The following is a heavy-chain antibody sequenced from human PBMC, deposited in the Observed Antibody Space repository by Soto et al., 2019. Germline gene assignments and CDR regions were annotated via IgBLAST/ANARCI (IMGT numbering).Heavy chain of an antibody. J-gene: IGHJ6*02. CDR3: AKTYYYYGMDV. V-gene: IGHV5-10-1*01. Sequence: VEXLNISCKGSGYSFTSYWISWVRQMPGKGLEWMGRIDPSDSYTNYSPSFQGHVTISADKSISTAYLQWSSLKASDTAMYYCAKTYYYYGMDVWGQGTTVTVSS. CDR2: IDPSDSYT. CDR1: GYSFTSYW.